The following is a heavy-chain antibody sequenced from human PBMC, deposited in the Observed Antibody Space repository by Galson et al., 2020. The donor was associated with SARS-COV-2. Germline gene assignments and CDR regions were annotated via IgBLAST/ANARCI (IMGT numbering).Heavy chain of an antibody. Sequence: GESLKIPRAAPGFTFSRYAMHWVRQAPGKGLERVAVISYAGSYKYYADSVKGRFTNSRDNSKNTLYLQMNSLRAEDTAVYYWAGDRDDYVWGSHDAFDIWGQGTMVTVSS. CDR1: GFTFSRYA. J-gene: IGHJ3*02. V-gene: IGHV3-30*04. D-gene: IGHD3-16*01. CDR2: ISYAGSYK. CDR3: AGDRDDYVWGSHDAFDI.